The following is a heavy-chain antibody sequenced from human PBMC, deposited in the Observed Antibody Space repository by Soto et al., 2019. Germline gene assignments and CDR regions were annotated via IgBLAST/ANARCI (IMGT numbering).Heavy chain of an antibody. J-gene: IGHJ3*02. V-gene: IGHV4-59*01. Sequence: SETLSLTCTVSGGSISSYFWSWIRQPPGKGLEWIGYIYYSGSTNYNPSLKSRVTISVDTSKNQFSLKLSSVTAADTAVYYCAKNYGNAFDIWGQGTMVTVS. CDR1: GGSISSYF. D-gene: IGHD3-10*01. CDR3: AKNYGNAFDI. CDR2: IYYSGST.